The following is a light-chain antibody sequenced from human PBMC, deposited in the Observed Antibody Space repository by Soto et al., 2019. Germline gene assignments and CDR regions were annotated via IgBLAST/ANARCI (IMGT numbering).Light chain of an antibody. V-gene: IGKV1-33*01. Sequence: DLPMTQSPSSLSASVGDRVTITCQASQDIRKYLNWYQQKPGRAPKLLIYGASNLETGVPSMFRGSEYGTDFTCTSSSLQPEDIGTYFCQHYDNLPPFTFGPGTKVAIK. CDR1: QDIRKY. J-gene: IGKJ3*01. CDR3: QHYDNLPPFT. CDR2: GAS.